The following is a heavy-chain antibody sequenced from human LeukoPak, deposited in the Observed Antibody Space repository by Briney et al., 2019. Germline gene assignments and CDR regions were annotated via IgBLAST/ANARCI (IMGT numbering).Heavy chain of an antibody. CDR3: ARSIGNCSGGSCYSEDAFDI. D-gene: IGHD2-15*01. Sequence: PSETLALTYTVCGGSISSFYWSWIRHPPGKGLEWIGYIYYNGSTNYNPSLKSRVTISVDTSKNQFSLKLSSVTAADTAVYYCARSIGNCSGGSCYSEDAFDIWGQGTMVTVSS. J-gene: IGHJ3*02. CDR2: IYYNGST. CDR1: GGSISSFY. V-gene: IGHV4-59*08.